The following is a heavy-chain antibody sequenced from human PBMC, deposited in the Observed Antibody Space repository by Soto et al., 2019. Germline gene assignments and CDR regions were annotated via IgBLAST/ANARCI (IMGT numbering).Heavy chain of an antibody. J-gene: IGHJ6*02. Sequence: PSETLSLTCTVSGGSISSYYWSWIRQPPWKGLEWIGYIYYSGSTNYNPSLKSRVTISVDTSKNQFSLKLSSVTAADTAVYYCARGMITMVRGVILGYYYGMDVSGHGATVTVSS. D-gene: IGHD3-10*01. CDR2: IYYSGST. CDR3: ARGMITMVRGVILGYYYGMDV. V-gene: IGHV4-59*01. CDR1: GGSISSYY.